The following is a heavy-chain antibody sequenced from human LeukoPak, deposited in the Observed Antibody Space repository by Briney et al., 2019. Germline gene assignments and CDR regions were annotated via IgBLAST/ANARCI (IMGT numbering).Heavy chain of an antibody. V-gene: IGHV4-59*01. J-gene: IGHJ4*02. D-gene: IGHD5-24*01. CDR3: ARGRVGRGPHLDY. CDR1: AGSITMYY. CDR2: MYDSGST. Sequence: PAQTLSLTWTVAAGSITMYYAGWARHPPGEWMECLGYMYDSGSTNYNPSLKSRVPISVHTSKNQLSLKLSSVTAADTAVYYCARGRVGRGPHLDYWGQGTLVTVSS.